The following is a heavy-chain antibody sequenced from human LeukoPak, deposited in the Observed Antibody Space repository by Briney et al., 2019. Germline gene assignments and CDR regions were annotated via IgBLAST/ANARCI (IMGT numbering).Heavy chain of an antibody. CDR3: ARDHRRTATYYYYYMDV. V-gene: IGHV1-18*01. J-gene: IGHJ6*03. D-gene: IGHD1-1*01. Sequence: GASVKVSCKASGYTFTSYGISWVRQAPGQGLEWMGWISAYNGNTNYAQKLQGRVTMTTDTSTSTAYMELRSLRSDDTAVYYCARDHRRTATYYYYYMDVWGKGTTVTVSS. CDR1: GYTFTSYG. CDR2: ISAYNGNT.